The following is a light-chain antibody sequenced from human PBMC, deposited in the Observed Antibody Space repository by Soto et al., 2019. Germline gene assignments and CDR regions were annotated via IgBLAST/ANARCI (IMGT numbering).Light chain of an antibody. CDR2: DVS. Sequence: QSALTQPASVSGSPGQSITISCTGTSSDVGSYNYVSWYQQHPGKAPKLMIYDVSYRPSGVSNRFSGSKSGNTASLTISGLQAEDEADYYCSSYTSSSTPFVFGTGTKLTVL. V-gene: IGLV2-14*01. J-gene: IGLJ1*01. CDR1: SSDVGSYNY. CDR3: SSYTSSSTPFV.